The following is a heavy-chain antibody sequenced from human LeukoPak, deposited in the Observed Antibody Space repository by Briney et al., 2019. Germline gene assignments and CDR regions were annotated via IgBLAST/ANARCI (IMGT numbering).Heavy chain of an antibody. V-gene: IGHV3-11*01. Sequence: GGSLRLSCAASGFTFSDYYMSWIRQAPGKGLEWVSYITNSGSTIYYADSVKGRFTISRDNSKNTLYLQMNSLRAEDTAVYYCAKAAESGYSSGWYYFDYWGQGTLVTVSS. CDR1: GFTFSDYY. D-gene: IGHD6-19*01. CDR2: ITNSGSTI. CDR3: AKAAESGYSSGWYYFDY. J-gene: IGHJ4*02.